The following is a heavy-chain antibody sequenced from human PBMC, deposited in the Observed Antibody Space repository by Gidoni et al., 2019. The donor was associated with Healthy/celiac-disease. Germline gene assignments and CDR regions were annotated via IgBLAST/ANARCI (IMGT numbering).Heavy chain of an antibody. CDR2: IYSGGST. CDR1: GFTVSSNY. J-gene: IGHJ4*02. V-gene: IGHV3-53*01. Sequence: EVQLVESGGGLIQPGGSLRLSCAASGFTVSSNYMSWVRQAPGKGLEWVSVIYSGGSTYYADSVKGRSTIFRDNSKNTLYLQMNSLRAEDTAVYYCARSRRGYSYGFNYWGQGTLVTVSS. CDR3: ARSRRGYSYGFNY. D-gene: IGHD5-18*01.